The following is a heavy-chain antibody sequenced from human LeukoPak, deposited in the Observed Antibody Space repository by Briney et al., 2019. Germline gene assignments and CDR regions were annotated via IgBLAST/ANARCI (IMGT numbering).Heavy chain of an antibody. Sequence: GGSLRLSCAASGFTFRSDSMNWGREAPGQGREGVSDISSSSSIIYYADSVKGRFTISRDKAKNTLYLQMNSLRAEDTAVYYCAKVPYYGSSFNWFDPWGQGTLVTVSS. CDR1: GFTFRSDS. J-gene: IGHJ5*02. CDR2: ISSSSSII. D-gene: IGHD3-22*01. CDR3: AKVPYYGSSFNWFDP. V-gene: IGHV3-48*01.